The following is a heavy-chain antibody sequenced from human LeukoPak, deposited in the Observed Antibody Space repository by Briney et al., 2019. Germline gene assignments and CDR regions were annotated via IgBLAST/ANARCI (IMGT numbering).Heavy chain of an antibody. CDR3: AREILNYYYMDV. J-gene: IGHJ6*03. D-gene: IGHD3-3*01. V-gene: IGHV1-69*13. CDR1: GGTFSSYA. Sequence: GASVKVSCKASGGTFSSYAISWVRQAPGQGLEWMGGIIPIFGTANYAQKFQGRVTITADESTSTAYMELSSLRSEDTAVYYCAREILNYYYMDVWGKGTTVTVSS. CDR2: IIPIFGTA.